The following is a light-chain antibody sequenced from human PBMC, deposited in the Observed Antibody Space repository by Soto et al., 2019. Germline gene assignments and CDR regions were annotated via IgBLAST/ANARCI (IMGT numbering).Light chain of an antibody. V-gene: IGKV3-20*01. J-gene: IGKJ3*01. CDR3: QHYGSSPFT. CDR1: QSVSSNY. CDR2: GAS. Sequence: EIGLTPSPGTLSLSPGERATLSCRASQSVSSNYLAWSQQKPGQAPRLLVYGASIRATGIPDRFSGSGSGTDLTLTISRVEPEDFAVYYCQHYGSSPFTFGPGTKVDI.